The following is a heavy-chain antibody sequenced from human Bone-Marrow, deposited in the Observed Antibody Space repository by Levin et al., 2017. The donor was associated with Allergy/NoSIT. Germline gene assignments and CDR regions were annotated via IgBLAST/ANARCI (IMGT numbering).Heavy chain of an antibody. CDR2: IYSGGES. V-gene: IGHV3-53*01. CDR3: ARKGPVTDLGY. CDR1: GVTVSNNY. J-gene: IGHJ4*02. Sequence: GESLKISCAASGVTVSNNYMAWVRQAPGRGLEWVSLIYSGGESRYADSVRGRFTISRDSSTNTVYLEMKSLRAEDTAIYYCARKGPVTDLGYWGRGTLVTVSS. D-gene: IGHD2/OR15-2a*01.